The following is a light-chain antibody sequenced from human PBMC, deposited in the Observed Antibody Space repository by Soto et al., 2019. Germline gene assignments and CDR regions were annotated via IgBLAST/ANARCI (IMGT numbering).Light chain of an antibody. J-gene: IGKJ5*01. Sequence: IQLTQSPSSLSASIGDRVTITCRASQDISSFLAWYQQKPGKAPKLLIYAASTLQSGVPSRFSGSGSGTDFTLTISSLRPEDFATYFCQQLNSYPITFGQGTRLEIK. CDR1: QDISSF. CDR3: QQLNSYPIT. V-gene: IGKV1-9*01. CDR2: AAS.